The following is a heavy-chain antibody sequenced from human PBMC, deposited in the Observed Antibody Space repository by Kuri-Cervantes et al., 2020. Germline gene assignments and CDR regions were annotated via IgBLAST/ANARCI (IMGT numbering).Heavy chain of an antibody. D-gene: IGHD3-9*01. Sequence: LRLSCAASGFSFSSYTMNWVRQTPGKGLEWIGFIYYNGITYYNPSLKSRVIISVDTSRNQFSLKLSSVTAADTAVYYCAREGYFDWFNGLDVWGQGTTVTVSS. V-gene: IGHV4-30-4*01. CDR1: GFSFSSYT. CDR3: AREGYFDWFNGLDV. J-gene: IGHJ6*02. CDR2: IYYNGIT.